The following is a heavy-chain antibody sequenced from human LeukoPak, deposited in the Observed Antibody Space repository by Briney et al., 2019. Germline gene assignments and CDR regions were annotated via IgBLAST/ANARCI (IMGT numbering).Heavy chain of an antibody. J-gene: IGHJ4*02. CDR2: INHSGST. Sequence: SETLSLTCAVYGGSFSGYYWSWIRQPPGKGLEWIGEINHSGSTNYNPSLKSRVTISVDTSKNQFSLKLSSVTAADTAVYYCARGVAGTFDYWGQGTLVTASS. CDR3: ARGVAGTFDY. D-gene: IGHD6-13*01. V-gene: IGHV4-34*01. CDR1: GGSFSGYY.